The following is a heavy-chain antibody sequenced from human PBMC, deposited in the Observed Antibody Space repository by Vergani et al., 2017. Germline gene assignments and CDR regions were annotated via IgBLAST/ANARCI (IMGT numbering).Heavy chain of an antibody. V-gene: IGHV1-46*02. CDR2: VNFVTGAA. J-gene: IGHJ4*02. CDR3: ARSIASCTSGSCRPYYFDF. CDR1: GYIFKNYY. Sequence: QVQLVQSGAAVKKPGASAKVSCTASGYIFKNYYMHWLRLAPGQGFQWMGVVNFVTGAATSPQKFEGRITMTRDTSTATFYMDLSSLKYEDTAIYYCARSIASCTSGSCRPYYFDFWGQGTLVTVSS. D-gene: IGHD2-15*01.